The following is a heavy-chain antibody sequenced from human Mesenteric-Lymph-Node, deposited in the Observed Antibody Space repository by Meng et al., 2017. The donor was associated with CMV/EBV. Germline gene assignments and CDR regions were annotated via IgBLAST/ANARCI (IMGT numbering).Heavy chain of an antibody. CDR1: GYIFSTYG. CDR3: ANIDPTFSWFDP. J-gene: IGHJ5*02. V-gene: IGHV1-18*04. CDR2: INTYNGNT. Sequence: ASVKVSCKASGYIFSTYGISWVRQAPGQGLEWMGWINTYNGNTNYAQKVEGRVTMTTDTSTSTAYMELRSLTSDDTAMYYCANIDPTFSWFDPWGQGTLVTVSS. D-gene: IGHD2-15*01.